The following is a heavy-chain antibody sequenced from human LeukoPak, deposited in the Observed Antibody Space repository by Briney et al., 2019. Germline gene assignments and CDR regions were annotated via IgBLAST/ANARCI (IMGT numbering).Heavy chain of an antibody. V-gene: IGHV1-8*01. Sequence: ASVKVSCKASGYTFTSYDINWVRQATGQGLEWMGWMNPNSGNTGYAQKFQGRVTMTRNTSISTAYMELSSLRSEDTAVYYCATSYGDYTYYFDYWGQGTLVTVSS. J-gene: IGHJ4*02. D-gene: IGHD4-17*01. CDR2: MNPNSGNT. CDR3: ATSYGDYTYYFDY. CDR1: GYTFTSYD.